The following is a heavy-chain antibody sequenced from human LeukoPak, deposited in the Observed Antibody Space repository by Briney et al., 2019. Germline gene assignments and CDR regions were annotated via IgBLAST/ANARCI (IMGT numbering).Heavy chain of an antibody. D-gene: IGHD2-15*01. CDR2: IHYSGSP. V-gene: IGHV4-39*07. J-gene: IGHJ6*02. CDR3: VVVAAANYGMDV. Sequence: SETLSLTCTVSGGSISSSSYYWGCIRQPPGKGLEWIGSIHYSGSPYYNPSVESRVTISIDTSKNHFSLKLTSVTAADTAVYYCVVVAAANYGMDVWGQGTTVTVFS. CDR1: GGSISSSSYY.